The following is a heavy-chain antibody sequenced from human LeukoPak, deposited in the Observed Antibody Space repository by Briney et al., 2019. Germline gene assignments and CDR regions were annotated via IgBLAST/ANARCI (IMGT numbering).Heavy chain of an antibody. V-gene: IGHV4-39*07. J-gene: IGHJ6*03. Sequence: SETLSLTCSVSGASISSGSNYWGWIRQPPGKTLEWIGSIYSSGSTYYNPSLKSRVIIIIDTPKNHFSLTLSSVTAADTAVYYCARGIVMVAQLGFYFYYMDVWGKGTTVTISS. CDR3: ARGIVMVAQLGFYFYYMDV. D-gene: IGHD2-15*01. CDR1: GASISSGSNY. CDR2: IYSSGST.